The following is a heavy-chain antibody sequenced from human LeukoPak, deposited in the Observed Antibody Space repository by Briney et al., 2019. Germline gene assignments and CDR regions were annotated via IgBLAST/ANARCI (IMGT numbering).Heavy chain of an antibody. Sequence: HTGGSLRLSCAASGFTFSSYAMTWVRQAPGKGLEWVSAISGSGGSTYYADSVKGRFTISRDNSKNTLYLQMNSLRAEDTAVYYCRVAYRGSGWYGVDYWGQGTLVTVSS. J-gene: IGHJ4*02. CDR3: RVAYRGSGWYGVDY. D-gene: IGHD6-19*01. CDR1: GFTFSSYA. CDR2: ISGSGGST. V-gene: IGHV3-23*01.